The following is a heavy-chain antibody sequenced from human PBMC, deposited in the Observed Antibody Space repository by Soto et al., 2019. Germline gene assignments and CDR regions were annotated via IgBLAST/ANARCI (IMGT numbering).Heavy chain of an antibody. D-gene: IGHD5-12*01. CDR1: DYSPGSFS. J-gene: IGHJ6*02. CDR3: RGYSDYDSYGIDG. CDR2: LYTSGST. V-gene: IGHV4-4*07. Sequence: SQTRPIADYSPGSFSVSWLRPVAGKGLEWIGRLYTSGSTKYSPSLKSRVTMSVDESKNQFSMRLSSVTAADTAVDYCRGYSDYDSYGIDGWGQGTTVTVS.